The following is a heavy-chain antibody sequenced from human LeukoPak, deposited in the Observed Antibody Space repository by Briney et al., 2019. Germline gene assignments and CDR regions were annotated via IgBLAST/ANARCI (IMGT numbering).Heavy chain of an antibody. CDR2: INTDGSST. Sequence: GGSLRLSCAASGFTFSSYWMHWVRQAPGKGLVWVSRINTDGSSTSYADSVKGRFTISRDNSKNTLYLQMNSLRAEDTAVYYCATPRGIWGVSLDHWGQGTLVTVSS. CDR3: ATPRGIWGVSLDH. V-gene: IGHV3-74*01. D-gene: IGHD3-10*01. CDR1: GFTFSSYW. J-gene: IGHJ4*02.